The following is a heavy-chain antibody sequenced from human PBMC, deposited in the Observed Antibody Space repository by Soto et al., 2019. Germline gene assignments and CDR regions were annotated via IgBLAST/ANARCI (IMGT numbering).Heavy chain of an antibody. CDR2: ISKSGIT. CDR3: ARVSDDYNYGWLDP. D-gene: IGHD4-4*01. J-gene: IGHJ5*02. Sequence: QVQLQESGPGLVKPSQTLSLTCTVSGGSIDRSADYWTWIRQHPGKGLEWIGYISKSGITDYNTSLQGHLNMSVDISKNQFSLELTSVTAADTAVYYCARVSDDYNYGWLDPWGQGTLVTVSA. CDR1: GGSIDRSADY. V-gene: IGHV4-31*01.